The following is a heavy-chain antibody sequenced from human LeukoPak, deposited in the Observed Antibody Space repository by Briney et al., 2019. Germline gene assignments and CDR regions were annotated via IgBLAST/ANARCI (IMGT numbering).Heavy chain of an antibody. V-gene: IGHV3-11*01. CDR1: GFTFSDYY. J-gene: IGHJ4*02. D-gene: IGHD4-17*01. CDR3: ARVRHDYGDYGRGVFDY. CDR2: VSSSGSTI. Sequence: GGSLRLSCAASGFTFSDYYMSWIRQAPGKGLEWVSYVSSSGSTIYYADSVKGRFTISRDNAKNSLYLQMNSLRAEDTAVYYCARVRHDYGDYGRGVFDYWGQGTLVTVSS.